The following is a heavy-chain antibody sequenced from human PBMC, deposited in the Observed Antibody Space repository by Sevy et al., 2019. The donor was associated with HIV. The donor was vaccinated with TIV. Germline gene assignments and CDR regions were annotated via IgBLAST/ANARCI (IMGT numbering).Heavy chain of an antibody. Sequence: GGSLRLSCVASGFTFSKYSMSWVRQTPGKGLEWVSTLSFACGRINYADSVKGRFTMSRDDSRNTCYLQMDSLRAEDTAIYYCAREGCSKPHDYWGQGTLVTVSS. CDR3: AREGCSKPHDY. D-gene: IGHD2-2*01. CDR2: LSFACGRI. V-gene: IGHV3-23*01. CDR1: GFTFSKYS. J-gene: IGHJ4*02.